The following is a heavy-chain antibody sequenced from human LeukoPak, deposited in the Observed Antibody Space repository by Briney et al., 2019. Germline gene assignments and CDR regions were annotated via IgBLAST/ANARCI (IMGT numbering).Heavy chain of an antibody. J-gene: IGHJ4*02. Sequence: GGSLRLSCAASGFTFSSYEMNWVRQAQGKGLERDSCIRSSGSTINYADSVKGRFTISRDNAKNSLYLQMNSLRAEDTAGYYCAGRITMVRGVSKVDYWGQGTLVTVSS. CDR1: GFTFSSYE. CDR3: AGRITMVRGVSKVDY. CDR2: IRSSGSTI. D-gene: IGHD3-10*01. V-gene: IGHV3-48*03.